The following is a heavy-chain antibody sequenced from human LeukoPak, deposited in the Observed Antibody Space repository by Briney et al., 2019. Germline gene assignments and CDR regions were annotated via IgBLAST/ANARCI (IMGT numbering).Heavy chain of an antibody. CDR2: INPNSGGT. CDR3: ARGKLLRSVLGNNWFDP. D-gene: IGHD2-15*01. J-gene: IGHJ5*02. CDR1: GYTFTGYY. V-gene: IGHV1-2*02. Sequence: ASVKVSCKASGYTFTGYYMHWARQAPGQGLEWMGWINPNSGGTNYAQKFQGRVTMTRDTSISTAYMELSRLRSDDTAVYYCARGKLLRSVLGNNWFDPWGQGTLVTVSS.